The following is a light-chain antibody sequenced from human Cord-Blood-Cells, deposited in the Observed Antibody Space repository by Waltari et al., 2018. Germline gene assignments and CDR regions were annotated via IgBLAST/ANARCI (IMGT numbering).Light chain of an antibody. CDR3: QQYYSTPQT. CDR2: WAS. CDR1: QSVLYSSNNKNY. Sequence: DIVMTQSPDSLAVSLGERVTINCKSSQSVLYSSNNKNYLAWYQQKPGQPPKLLIYWASTRESGVPDRFSGSGSGTDFTLTISSLQAEDVAVYYCQQYYSTPQTFDQGP. V-gene: IGKV4-1*01. J-gene: IGKJ1*01.